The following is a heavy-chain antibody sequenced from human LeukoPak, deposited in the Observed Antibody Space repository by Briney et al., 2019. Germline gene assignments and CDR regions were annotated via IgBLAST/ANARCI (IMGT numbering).Heavy chain of an antibody. J-gene: IGHJ5*02. Sequence: GESLKISCKGSGYSFTSYWIGWVRQMPGKGLEWMGIIFPGDSDTRYRPSLQGQVTISVDKSIDTAFLQWSSLKASDSAIYYCARLTSFADLLTATRRSWFDPWGQGTLVTVSS. CDR3: ARLTSFADLLTATRRSWFDP. D-gene: IGHD2-21*02. V-gene: IGHV5-51*01. CDR1: GYSFTSYW. CDR2: IFPGDSDT.